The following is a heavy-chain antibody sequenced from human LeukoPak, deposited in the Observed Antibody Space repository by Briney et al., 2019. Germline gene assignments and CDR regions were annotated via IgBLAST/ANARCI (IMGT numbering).Heavy chain of an antibody. CDR3: VKRHTSGWYDY. Sequence: GGSLRLSCSASGFTFSSFAMHWARQAPGKELEYVSSVSSTGGSTYYADSVKGRFTISRDNSKNTLHLQMSSLRAEDTAVYYCVKRHTSGWYDYWGQGTLVTVSS. V-gene: IGHV3-64D*06. J-gene: IGHJ4*02. CDR1: GFTFSSFA. D-gene: IGHD6-19*01. CDR2: VSSTGGST.